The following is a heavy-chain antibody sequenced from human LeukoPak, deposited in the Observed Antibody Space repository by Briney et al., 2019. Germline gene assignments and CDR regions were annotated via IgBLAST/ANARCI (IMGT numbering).Heavy chain of an antibody. D-gene: IGHD3-10*01. V-gene: IGHV4-39*01. CDR2: IYDTGST. CDR3: ARHYGP. Sequence: SETLSLTGTVSGGSIRSSYYYRGWIRQPPGKGLERIGSIYDTGSTHYNPSLKTRVTISADTSKNQFSLSLNSVTAADTAVYYCARHYGPWGQGTLVTVSS. J-gene: IGHJ5*02. CDR1: GGSIRSSYYY.